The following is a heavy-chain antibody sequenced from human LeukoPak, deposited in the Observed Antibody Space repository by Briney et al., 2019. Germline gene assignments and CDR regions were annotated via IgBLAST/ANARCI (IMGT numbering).Heavy chain of an antibody. Sequence: GGSLRLSCAASGFTFSSYAMSWVRQAPGKGLEWVSANSGSGGSTHYADSVKGRFTISRDNYKSALYLQMNSLRAEDTAVYYCAKDIVPAFGYYDSSGYYSIRSFDYWGQGTLVTVSS. J-gene: IGHJ4*02. D-gene: IGHD3-22*01. CDR2: NSGSGGST. V-gene: IGHV3-23*01. CDR1: GFTFSSYA. CDR3: AKDIVPAFGYYDSSGYYSIRSFDY.